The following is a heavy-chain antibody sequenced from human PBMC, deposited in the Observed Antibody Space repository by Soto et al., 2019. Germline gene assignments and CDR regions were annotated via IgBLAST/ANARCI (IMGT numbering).Heavy chain of an antibody. Sequence: EVQLVEAGGDLVKPGGCLRLSCAASGINFNNAWMSWVRQAPGKGLEWVGRIKNKVDGGAADYAAPVRGRFNISRDDSKNTLFLQMNSLEAEDTAVYYCTTDPGDYEDFWGQGTLVTVSS. J-gene: IGHJ4*02. CDR3: TTDPGDYEDF. CDR2: IKNKVDGGAA. CDR1: GINFNNAW. D-gene: IGHD4-17*01. V-gene: IGHV3-15*01.